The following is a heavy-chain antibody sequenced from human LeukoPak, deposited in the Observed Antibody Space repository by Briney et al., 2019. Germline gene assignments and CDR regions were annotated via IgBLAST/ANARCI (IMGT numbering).Heavy chain of an antibody. D-gene: IGHD2-2*01. CDR1: GYTFTSYG. Sequence: ASVKVSCKASGYTFTSYGISWVRQAPGQGLEWMGWISAYHGNTNYAQKFQGRVTMTTDTSTSTAYMELRSLRSDDTAVYYCARDPYCSSTSCPYYYCYYGMDVWGQGTTVTVSS. CDR2: ISAYHGNT. J-gene: IGHJ6*02. V-gene: IGHV1-18*01. CDR3: ARDPYCSSTSCPYYYCYYGMDV.